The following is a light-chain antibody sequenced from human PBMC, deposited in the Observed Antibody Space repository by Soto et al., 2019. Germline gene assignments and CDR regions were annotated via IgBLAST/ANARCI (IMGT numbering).Light chain of an antibody. V-gene: IGLV2-14*01. Sequence: QTLLTQPASVSGSPGQSITISCTGTSSDVGGYNYVSWYQQYPGKAPELMIYEVINRPSGVSYRFSDSKSGNTASLTISGLQAEDEADYYCRSYTTTNTYVFGTGTKVTVL. CDR1: SSDVGGYNY. CDR2: EVI. CDR3: RSYTTTNTYV. J-gene: IGLJ1*01.